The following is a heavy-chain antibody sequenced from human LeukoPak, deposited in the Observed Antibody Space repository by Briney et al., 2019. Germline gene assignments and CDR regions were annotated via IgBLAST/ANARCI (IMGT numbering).Heavy chain of an antibody. Sequence: TLSLTCTVSGGSISTYYWSWIRQPPGKGLEWIGYIHYSGSTKYNPSLKSRVTISVDTSKNQFSLKLSSVTAADTAVYYCASSIVATGNRPFDNWGQGTLVTVTS. J-gene: IGHJ4*02. CDR3: ASSIVATGNRPFDN. CDR1: GGSISTYY. CDR2: IHYSGST. V-gene: IGHV4-59*01. D-gene: IGHD6-13*01.